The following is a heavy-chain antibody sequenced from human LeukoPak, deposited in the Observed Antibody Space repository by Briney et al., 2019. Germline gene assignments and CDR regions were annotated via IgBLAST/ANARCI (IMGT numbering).Heavy chain of an antibody. Sequence: PGGSLRLSCAASGLTFSSYSMNWVRQAPGKGLEWVSSISSSSSYIYYADSVKGRFTISRDNAKNSLYLQMNSLRAEDTAVYYCARETQESGSYFGAFDIWGQGTMVTVSS. CDR1: GLTFSSYS. V-gene: IGHV3-21*01. CDR2: ISSSSSYI. D-gene: IGHD1-26*01. J-gene: IGHJ3*02. CDR3: ARETQESGSYFGAFDI.